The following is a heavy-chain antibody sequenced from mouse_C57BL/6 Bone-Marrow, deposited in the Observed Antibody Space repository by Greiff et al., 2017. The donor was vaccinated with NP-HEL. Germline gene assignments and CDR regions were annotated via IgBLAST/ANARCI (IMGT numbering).Heavy chain of an antibody. CDR2: IDPEDGET. CDR3: AFYYYGSSYDWYFDV. D-gene: IGHD1-1*01. Sequence: EVQGVESGAELVKPGASVKLSCTASGFNIKDYYMHWVKQRTEQGLEWIGRIDPEDGETKYAPKFQGKATITADTSSNTSYLQLSSLTSEDTAVYYCAFYYYGSSYDWYFDVWGTGTTVTVSS. CDR1: GFNIKDYY. V-gene: IGHV14-2*01. J-gene: IGHJ1*03.